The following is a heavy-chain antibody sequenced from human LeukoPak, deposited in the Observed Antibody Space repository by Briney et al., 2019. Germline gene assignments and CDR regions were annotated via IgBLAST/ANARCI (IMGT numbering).Heavy chain of an antibody. CDR1: SYSINSGYY. Sequence: PSETLSLTCTVSSYSINSGYYWAWVRQPPGKGLEWIGNIYHSGSTYYNPSLNSRVTISVDTSKNQFSLRLNSVTAADTAVYYCAAEFGTSIADYWGQGIPVTVSS. J-gene: IGHJ4*02. V-gene: IGHV4-38-2*02. CDR3: AAEFGTSIADY. CDR2: IYHSGST. D-gene: IGHD2-21*01.